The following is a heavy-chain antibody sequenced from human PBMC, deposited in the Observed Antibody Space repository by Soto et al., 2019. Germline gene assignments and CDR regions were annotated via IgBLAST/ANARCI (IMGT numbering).Heavy chain of an antibody. V-gene: IGHV1-69*01. D-gene: IGHD6-13*01. CDR2: IIPIFGTA. CDR3: ASRLSGYSSSWYEGPFDY. J-gene: IGHJ4*02. CDR1: GGTFSSYA. Sequence: QVQLVQSGAEVKKPGSSVKVSCKASGGTFSSYAISWVRQAPGQGLEWMGGIIPIFGTANYAQKFQGRVTITADESTSTAYMELRSLRSEDTAVYYCASRLSGYSSSWYEGPFDYWGQGTLVTVSS.